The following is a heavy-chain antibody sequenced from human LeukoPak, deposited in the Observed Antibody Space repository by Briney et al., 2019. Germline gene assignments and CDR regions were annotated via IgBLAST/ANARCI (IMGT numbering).Heavy chain of an antibody. V-gene: IGHV1-69*05. J-gene: IGHJ4*02. CDR3: ARGKTYDFWSGSFDY. Sequence: SVKVSCKASGGTFSSYAISWVRQAPGQGLEWMGRIIPIFGTANYAQKFQGRVTITTDESTSTAYMELSSLRSEDTAVYYCARGKTYDFWSGSFDYWGQGTLVTVSS. CDR2: IIPIFGTA. CDR1: GGTFSSYA. D-gene: IGHD3-3*01.